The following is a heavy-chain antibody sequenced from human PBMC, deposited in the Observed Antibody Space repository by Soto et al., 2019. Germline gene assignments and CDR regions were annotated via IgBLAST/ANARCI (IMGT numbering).Heavy chain of an antibody. J-gene: IGHJ3*02. CDR2: IYPGDSDT. V-gene: IGHV5-51*01. Sequence: GESLKISCKISGKAFTSFWVVWVRQMPGRGLEWMGNIYPGDSDTRYTPPFQGQVTISADKSTNTAYLQWHSLQASDTALYYCAKQDDRGALEIWGQGTKVTVSS. CDR3: AKQDDRGALEI. CDR1: GKAFTSFW. D-gene: IGHD3-22*01.